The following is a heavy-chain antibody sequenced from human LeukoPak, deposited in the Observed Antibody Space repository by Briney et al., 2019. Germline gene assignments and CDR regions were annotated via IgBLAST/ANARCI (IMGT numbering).Heavy chain of an antibody. Sequence: GGSLRLSCAASRFTFSSYSMNWVRQAPGKGLEWVSYISSSSSTIYYADSVKGRFTISRDNAKNSLYLQMNSLRDEDTAVYYCARLSEPHYYYYYMDVWGKGTTVTVSS. V-gene: IGHV3-48*02. J-gene: IGHJ6*03. CDR2: ISSSSSTI. CDR3: ARLSEPHYYYYYMDV. CDR1: RFTFSSYS.